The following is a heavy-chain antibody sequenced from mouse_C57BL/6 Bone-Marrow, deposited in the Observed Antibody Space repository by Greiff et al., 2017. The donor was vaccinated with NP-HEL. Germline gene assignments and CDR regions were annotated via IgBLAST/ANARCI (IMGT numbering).Heavy chain of an antibody. CDR1: GYTFTSYW. J-gene: IGHJ2*01. D-gene: IGHD2-3*01. Sequence: QVQLQQPGAELVMPGASVKLSCKASGYTFTSYWMHWVKQRPGQGLEWIGGIDPSDSYTNYNQKFKGKSTLTVDKSSSTAYMQLSSLTSEDSAVYYCARCPDCYYDYWGQGTTLTVSS. V-gene: IGHV1-69*01. CDR3: ARCPDCYYDY. CDR2: IDPSDSYT.